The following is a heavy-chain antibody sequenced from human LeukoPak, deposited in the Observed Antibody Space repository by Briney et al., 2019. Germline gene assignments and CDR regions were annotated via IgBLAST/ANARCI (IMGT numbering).Heavy chain of an antibody. D-gene: IGHD5-18*01. V-gene: IGHV3-30*02. CDR2: IRYDGSNK. CDR1: GFTFSSYG. CDR3: AKDRVDTASDPYYYYYYMDV. Sequence: GGSLRLSCAASGFTFSSYGMHWVRQAPGKGLEWVAFIRYDGSNKYYADSVKGRFTISRDNSKNTLYLQMNSLRAEGTAVYYCAKDRVDTASDPYYYYYYMDVWGKGTTVTISS. J-gene: IGHJ6*03.